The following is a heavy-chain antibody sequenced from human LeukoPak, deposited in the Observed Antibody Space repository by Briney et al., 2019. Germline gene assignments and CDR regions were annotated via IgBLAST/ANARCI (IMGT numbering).Heavy chain of an antibody. D-gene: IGHD5-24*01. CDR2: IKQDGSEK. CDR3: ARARGDGYQWYFDL. J-gene: IGHJ2*01. V-gene: IGHV3-7*01. Sequence: PGRSLRLSCAGSGFSFSRYWMNWVRQAPGKGLEWVANIKQDGSEKNYVDFVKGRFTISRDNAKNSLDLQMNSLRAEDTAVYYCARARGDGYQWYFDLWGRGTLVTVSS. CDR1: GFSFSRYW.